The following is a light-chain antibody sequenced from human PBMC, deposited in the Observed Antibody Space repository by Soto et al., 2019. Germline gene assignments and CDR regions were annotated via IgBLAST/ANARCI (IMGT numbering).Light chain of an antibody. Sequence: EIVLTQSPGTLSLSPGERAALSCRASQSVTGTYLAWYQQKPGQAPRLLIYAASSRATGIPDRFSGSGSGTDFTLIISRLEPEDFAVYYCQQYGRSITFGGGTKVEIK. J-gene: IGKJ4*01. CDR2: AAS. CDR1: QSVTGTY. CDR3: QQYGRSIT. V-gene: IGKV3-20*01.